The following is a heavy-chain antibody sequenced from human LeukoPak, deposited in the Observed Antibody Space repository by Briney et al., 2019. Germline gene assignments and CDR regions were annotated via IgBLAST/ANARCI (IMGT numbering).Heavy chain of an antibody. Sequence: ASVKVSCKASGYTFTSCYMHWVRQAPGQGLEWMGIINPSGGITTYAQKFQGRVTMTRDTSTSTVYMELYSLRSEDTAIYYCARATAAAGTSWFDYWGQGTLVTVSS. CDR1: GYTFTSCY. J-gene: IGHJ4*02. D-gene: IGHD6-13*01. CDR2: INPSGGIT. V-gene: IGHV1-46*01. CDR3: ARATAAAGTSWFDY.